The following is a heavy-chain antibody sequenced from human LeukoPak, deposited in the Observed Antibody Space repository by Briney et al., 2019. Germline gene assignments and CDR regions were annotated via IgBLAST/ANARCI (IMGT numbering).Heavy chain of an antibody. Sequence: PGGSLRLSCAASGFTFSSCGFNWVRQAPGKGLEWVSSIGPTGTDRYYADSVRGRFTISIDNAKNSMYLQMNSLRDEDTAVYYCTRPAYCGGDCYSNFDYWGQGTLVTVSS. CDR3: TRPAYCGGDCYSNFDY. CDR2: IGPTGTDR. J-gene: IGHJ4*02. CDR1: GFTFSSCG. D-gene: IGHD2-21*02. V-gene: IGHV3-21*04.